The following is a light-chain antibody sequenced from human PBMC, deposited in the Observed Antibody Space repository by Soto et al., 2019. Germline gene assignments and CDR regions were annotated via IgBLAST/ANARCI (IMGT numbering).Light chain of an antibody. J-gene: IGKJ5*01. CDR3: QQRSNWPIT. CDR2: DAS. V-gene: IGKV3-11*01. Sequence: EIVLPQSPTTLSLSPGERATLSCMASHSVSNYLSWYQQKPGQAPRLLIYDASNRATGIPARFSGSGSGTDFTLTISSLEPEDFAVYYCQQRSNWPITFGQGTRLEIK. CDR1: HSVSNY.